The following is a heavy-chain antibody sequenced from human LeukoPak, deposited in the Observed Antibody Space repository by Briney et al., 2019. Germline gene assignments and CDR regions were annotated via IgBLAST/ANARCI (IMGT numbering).Heavy chain of an antibody. Sequence: ASVKVSCKASGYTFTSYGISWVRQAPGQGLEWMGWISAYNGNTNYAQKLQGRVTMTTDTSTSTAYMELRSLRSDDTAVYCCARGRARVYDSSGYPDYWGQGTLVTVSS. CDR3: ARGRARVYDSSGYPDY. CDR2: ISAYNGNT. V-gene: IGHV1-18*01. CDR1: GYTFTSYG. J-gene: IGHJ4*02. D-gene: IGHD3-22*01.